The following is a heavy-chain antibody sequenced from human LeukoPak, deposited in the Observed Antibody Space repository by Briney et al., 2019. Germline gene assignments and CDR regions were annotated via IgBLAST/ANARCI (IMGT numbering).Heavy chain of an antibody. D-gene: IGHD3-10*01. J-gene: IGHJ3*02. CDR2: ISYDGSNK. CDR1: GFTFSSYA. Sequence: PGRSLRLSCAASGFTFSSYAMHWVRQAPGKGLEWVAVISYDGSNKYYADSVKGRFTISRDNSKNTLYLQMNSLRAEDTAVYYCARDQNYYGSGSYRAFDIWGQGTMVTVSS. CDR3: ARDQNYYGSGSYRAFDI. V-gene: IGHV3-30-3*01.